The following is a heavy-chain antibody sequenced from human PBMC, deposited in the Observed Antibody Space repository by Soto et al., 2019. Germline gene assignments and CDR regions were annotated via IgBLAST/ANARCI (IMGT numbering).Heavy chain of an antibody. CDR2: ISGSGDDT. CDR1: GFTFSNYA. D-gene: IGHD6-13*01. J-gene: IGHJ4*02. V-gene: IGHV3-23*01. Sequence: EAQLLESGGGLVQPGGSLRLSCTASGFTFSNYAMTWVRQAPGRGLEWVSAISGSGDDTYYADSVEGRFTISRDNSKNTVYLQMNSLRAEDTAVYYCASPKVTSSWSSDYWGQGTLVTVSS. CDR3: ASPKVTSSWSSDY.